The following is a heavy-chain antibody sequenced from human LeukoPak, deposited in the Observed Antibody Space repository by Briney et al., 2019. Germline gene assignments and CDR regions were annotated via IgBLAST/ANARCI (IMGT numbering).Heavy chain of an antibody. Sequence: ASVKVSCKASGYTFTGYYMHWVRQAPGQGLEWMGRINPNSGGTNYAQKFQGRVTMTRDTSTSTVYMELSSLRSDDTAVYYCARTAARRFDYWGQGTLVTVSS. CDR3: ARTAARRFDY. J-gene: IGHJ4*02. CDR1: GYTFTGYY. D-gene: IGHD6-6*01. CDR2: INPNSGGT. V-gene: IGHV1-2*06.